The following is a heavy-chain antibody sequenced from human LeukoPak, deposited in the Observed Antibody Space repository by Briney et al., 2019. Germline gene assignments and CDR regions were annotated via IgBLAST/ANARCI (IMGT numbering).Heavy chain of an antibody. Sequence: PSQTLSLTCAVSGGSISSGGYSWSWIRQPPGKGLEWIGYIYHSGSTYYNPSLKSRVTISEDRSKNQFSLKLSSVTAADTAVYYCARRKAKTPNYFDYWGQGALVTVSS. CDR1: GGSISSGGYS. J-gene: IGHJ4*02. CDR3: ARRKAKTPNYFDY. V-gene: IGHV4-30-2*01. CDR2: IYHSGST.